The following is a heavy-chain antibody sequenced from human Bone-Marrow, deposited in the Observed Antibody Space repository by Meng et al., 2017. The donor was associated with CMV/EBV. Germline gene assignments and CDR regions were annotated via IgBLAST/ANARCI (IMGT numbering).Heavy chain of an antibody. Sequence: ASVKVSCKASGYTFTGYYMHWVRQAPGQGLEWMGWINPNSGGTNYAQKFQGRVTMTRDTSISTAYMELSRLRSEDTAVYYCARDLKVVVPAPMGRRTYYYYTMDVWGQGTTVTVSS. D-gene: IGHD2-2*01. J-gene: IGHJ6*02. CDR3: ARDLKVVVPAPMGRRTYYYYTMDV. CDR1: GYTFTGYY. CDR2: INPNSGGT. V-gene: IGHV1-2*02.